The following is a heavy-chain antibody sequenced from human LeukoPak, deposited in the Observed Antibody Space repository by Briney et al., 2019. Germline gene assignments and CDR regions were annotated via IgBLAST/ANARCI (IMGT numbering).Heavy chain of an antibody. CDR1: GFTFSSYG. Sequence: GRSLRLSCAASGFTFSSYGMHWVRQAPGKGLEWVAVISYDGSHKYYADSVKGRFTISRDDSKNTLYLQMNTLRAEDTAVYYCAKDFFDYWGQGTLVAVSS. J-gene: IGHJ4*02. CDR2: ISYDGSHK. V-gene: IGHV3-30*18. CDR3: AKDFFDY.